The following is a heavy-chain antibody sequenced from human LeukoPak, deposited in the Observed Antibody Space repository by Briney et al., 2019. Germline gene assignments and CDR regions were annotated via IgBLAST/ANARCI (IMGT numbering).Heavy chain of an antibody. Sequence: ASVKVSCKASGYTFTNYGITWVRQAPGQGLEWMGWISGYNGNTNYAQNLQGRVTMTTDTSTSTVYMELSSLRSEDTAVYYCARMGGDAFDIWGQGTMVTVSS. D-gene: IGHD2-15*01. CDR2: ISGYNGNT. CDR3: ARMGGDAFDI. J-gene: IGHJ3*02. CDR1: GYTFTNYG. V-gene: IGHV1-18*01.